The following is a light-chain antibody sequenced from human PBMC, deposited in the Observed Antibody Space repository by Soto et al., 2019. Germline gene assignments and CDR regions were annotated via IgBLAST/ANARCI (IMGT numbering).Light chain of an antibody. CDR1: QSGTSY. J-gene: IGKJ4*01. CDR3: QQRSHWHLS. Sequence: EIAWTQSPATLSFSPRESATLSCRASQSGTSYLAWYQQKRGQATMLLIYDATNRATGIPARFSGSGSGTAFTLTISSLEPEEFAVSYCQQRSHWHLSFGGGTKVELK. CDR2: DAT. V-gene: IGKV3-11*01.